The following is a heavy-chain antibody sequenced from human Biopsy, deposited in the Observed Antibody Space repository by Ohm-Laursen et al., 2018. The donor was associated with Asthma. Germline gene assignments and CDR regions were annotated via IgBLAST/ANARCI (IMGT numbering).Heavy chain of an antibody. CDR3: ARGSSSRLSQWELLVSGGKRAHSYYGMDV. D-gene: IGHD1-26*01. J-gene: IGHJ6*02. CDR1: GVDLSSYG. V-gene: IGHV3-30*03. Sequence: SLRLSCAASGVDLSSYGMNWVRQAPGKGLEWVAVIAYDGSKKYYADSVKGRFTISRDNSKNTLYLQMNSLRGEDTAVYYCARGSSSRLSQWELLVSGGKRAHSYYGMDVWGQGTTVTVSS. CDR2: IAYDGSKK.